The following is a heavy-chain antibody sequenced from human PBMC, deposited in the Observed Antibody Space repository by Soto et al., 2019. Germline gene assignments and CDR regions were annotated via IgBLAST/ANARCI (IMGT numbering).Heavy chain of an antibody. J-gene: IGHJ5*02. CDR3: ARFYGSIAAAGWAYNWFDP. D-gene: IGHD6-13*01. CDR1: GFTFSSYG. V-gene: IGHV3-33*01. CDR2: IWYDGSNK. Sequence: GGSLRLSXAASGFTFSSYGMHWVRQAPGKGLEWVAVIWYDGSNKYYADSVKGRFTISRDNSKNTLYLQMNSLRAEDTAVYYCARFYGSIAAAGWAYNWFDPWGQGTLVTVSS.